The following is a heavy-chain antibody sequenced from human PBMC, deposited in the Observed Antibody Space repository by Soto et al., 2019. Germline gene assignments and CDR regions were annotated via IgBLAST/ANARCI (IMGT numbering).Heavy chain of an antibody. CDR1: GGSIRSYY. V-gene: IGHV4-59*01. CDR3: SRQGYYDRSGYSGTFDY. J-gene: IGHJ4*02. CDR2: IDDSERT. D-gene: IGHD3-22*01. Sequence: SGTLSLTCSVSGGSIRSYYWSWIRQPQGKGLEWIGYIDDSERTNYNPSLKSRVAISVDTSKNQFSLKVSSVTAADTAIYYCSRQGYYDRSGYSGTFDYWGQGTLVTVSS.